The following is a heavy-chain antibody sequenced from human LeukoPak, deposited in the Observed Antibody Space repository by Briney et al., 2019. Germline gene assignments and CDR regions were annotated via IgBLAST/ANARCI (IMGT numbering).Heavy chain of an antibody. Sequence: GGSLRRYCTVSGITLSNYGMSWVRQAPGQGAEWGAGTSGSGGSTNYADSVKGRFTISRDNPKNTLYLQMNSLTVEDTAVYFCAKRGVVIRVILVGFHKEAYYFDSWGQGALVTVSS. J-gene: IGHJ4*02. CDR1: GITLSNYG. D-gene: IGHD3-22*01. V-gene: IGHV3-23*01. CDR2: TSGSGGST. CDR3: AKRGVVIRVILVGFHKEAYYFDS.